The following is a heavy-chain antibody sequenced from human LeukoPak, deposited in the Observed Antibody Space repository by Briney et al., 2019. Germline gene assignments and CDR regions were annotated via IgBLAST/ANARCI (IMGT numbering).Heavy chain of an antibody. CDR1: GGSISSYY. CDR2: IYYTGTT. D-gene: IGHD6-19*01. V-gene: IGHV4-59*01. J-gene: IGHJ4*02. CDR3: ARFSSGWYPNFDY. Sequence: PSETLSLTCTVSGGSISSYYWSWIRQPPGKGLEWIGSIYYTGTTNYNPSLTGRVTISVDTSKNQFSLKVSSVTAADTAVYYCARFSSGWYPNFDYWGQGTLVTVSS.